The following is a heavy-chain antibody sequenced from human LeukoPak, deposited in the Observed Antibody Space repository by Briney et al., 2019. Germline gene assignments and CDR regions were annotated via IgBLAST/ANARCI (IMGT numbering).Heavy chain of an antibody. Sequence: PGGSPRLSCAASGFTFSSYGMSWVRQAPGKGLEWVSAISGSGGSTYYADSVKGRFTISRDNSKNTLYLQMNSLRAEDTAVYYCAKWDNYYDSSGYIYYFDYWGQGTLVTVSS. CDR3: AKWDNYYDSSGYIYYFDY. V-gene: IGHV3-23*01. CDR2: ISGSGGST. CDR1: GFTFSSYG. D-gene: IGHD3-22*01. J-gene: IGHJ4*02.